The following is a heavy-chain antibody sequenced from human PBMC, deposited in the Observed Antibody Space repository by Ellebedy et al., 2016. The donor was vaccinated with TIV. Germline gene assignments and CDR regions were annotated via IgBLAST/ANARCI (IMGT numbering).Heavy chain of an antibody. CDR3: AKDSGRSGWISDY. CDR2: LTTGGVT. Sequence: GESLKISCAGSGFTFTTHAMSWVRQAPGKGLEWVSALTTGGVTFYADSVKGRFTISRDSSKNTLYLQMNSLRVEDTAIYFCAKDSGRSGWISDYWGQGTLVTVSS. CDR1: GFTFTTHA. J-gene: IGHJ4*02. V-gene: IGHV3-23*01. D-gene: IGHD3-10*01.